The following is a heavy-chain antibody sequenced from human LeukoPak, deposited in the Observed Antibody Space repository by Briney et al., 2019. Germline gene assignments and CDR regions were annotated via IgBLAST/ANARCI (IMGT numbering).Heavy chain of an antibody. CDR1: GFTFSSYG. D-gene: IGHD3-16*01. Sequence: LAGGSLRLSCAASGFTFSSYGMHWVRQAPGKGLEWVAVIWYDGSNKYYADSVKGRLTISRDNSKNTLYLQMNSLRAEDTAVYYCARGLGPGGAFDIWGQGTMVTVSS. CDR3: ARGLGPGGAFDI. V-gene: IGHV3-33*01. CDR2: IWYDGSNK. J-gene: IGHJ3*02.